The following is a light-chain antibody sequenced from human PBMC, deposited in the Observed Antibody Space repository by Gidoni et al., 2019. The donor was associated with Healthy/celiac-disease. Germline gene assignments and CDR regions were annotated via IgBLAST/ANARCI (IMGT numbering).Light chain of an antibody. J-gene: IGKJ4*01. V-gene: IGKV1-9*01. Sequence: DFQMTQSPSFLSASVGDRVTMTCRASQGVSSYLAWYQQKPGKAAKLLIYAASTVHSGVPSRFSGSGSGTEFTLTISSLQSEDLATYYCQQLHTFGGGTKVEIK. CDR1: QGVSSY. CDR3: QQLHT. CDR2: AAS.